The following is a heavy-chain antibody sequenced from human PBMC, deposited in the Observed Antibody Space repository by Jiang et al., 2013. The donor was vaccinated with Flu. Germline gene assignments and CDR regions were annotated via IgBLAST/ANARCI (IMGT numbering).Heavy chain of an antibody. D-gene: IGHD3-16*01. Sequence: LLKPSETLSLTCTVSGAPISSSAYYWGWFRQPLGKGLEWIGSLSYSGSTYYNPSLKSRVTISGDTSTSQFSLSLRSLTATDTAVYYCARGPWGFEAMDVWGQGTTVTVSS. V-gene: IGHV4-39*01. J-gene: IGHJ6*02. CDR2: LSYSGST. CDR1: GAPISSSAYY. CDR3: ARGPWGFEAMDV.